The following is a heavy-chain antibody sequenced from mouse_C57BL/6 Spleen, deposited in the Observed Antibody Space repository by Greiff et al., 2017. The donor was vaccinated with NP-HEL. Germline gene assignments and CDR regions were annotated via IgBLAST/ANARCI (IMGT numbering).Heavy chain of an antibody. J-gene: IGHJ2*01. CDR1: GYTFTDYY. Sequence: VQLQQSGPELVRPGASVKISCKASGYTFTDYYMNWVKQSHGKSLEWIGDINPNNGGTSYNQKFKGKATLTVDKSSSTAYMELRSLTSEDSAVYYCERWDDSNLFDYWGQGTALTVSS. D-gene: IGHD2-5*01. CDR2: INPNNGGT. V-gene: IGHV1-26*01. CDR3: ERWDDSNLFDY.